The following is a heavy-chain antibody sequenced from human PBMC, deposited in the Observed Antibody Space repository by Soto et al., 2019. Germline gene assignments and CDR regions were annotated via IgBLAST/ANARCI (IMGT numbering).Heavy chain of an antibody. Sequence: HPGGSLRLSCAASGFTFNTYATTWVRQAPGKGLEWVSLISESGDGTYYADSVKGRFTISRDNSQRTLNLQMNSLRAEDTAVYYCAKNGDFWSWGMDVWGQGTTVTVSS. CDR3: AKNGDFWSWGMDV. D-gene: IGHD3-3*01. CDR2: ISESGDGT. CDR1: GFTFNTYA. J-gene: IGHJ6*02. V-gene: IGHV3-23*01.